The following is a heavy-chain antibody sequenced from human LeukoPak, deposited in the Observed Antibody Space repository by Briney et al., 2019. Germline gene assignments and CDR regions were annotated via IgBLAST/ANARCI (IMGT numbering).Heavy chain of an antibody. CDR1: GFTFDVYG. Sequence: GGSLRLSCAASGFTFDVYGMSWVRQAPGKGLEWVSGINWNGGSTGYADSVKGRFTISRDNAKNSLYLQMNSLRAEDTAFYYCARAGIEVAGFDYWGQGTLVTVSS. J-gene: IGHJ4*02. CDR2: INWNGGST. CDR3: ARAGIEVAGFDY. D-gene: IGHD6-19*01. V-gene: IGHV3-20*04.